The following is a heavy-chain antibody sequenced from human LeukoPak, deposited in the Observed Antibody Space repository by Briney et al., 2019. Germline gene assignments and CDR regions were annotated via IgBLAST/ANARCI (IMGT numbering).Heavy chain of an antibody. CDR1: GFTFSSYW. CDR3: ATAVAVAGPWPDY. D-gene: IGHD6-19*01. Sequence: PGGSLRLSCAASGFTFSSYWMSWVRHAPGKGLVWVSRINSDGSSTSYADSVKGRFTISRDNAKNTLYLQMNSLRAEDTAVYYCATAVAVAGPWPDYWGQGTLVTVSS. V-gene: IGHV3-74*01. CDR2: INSDGSST. J-gene: IGHJ4*02.